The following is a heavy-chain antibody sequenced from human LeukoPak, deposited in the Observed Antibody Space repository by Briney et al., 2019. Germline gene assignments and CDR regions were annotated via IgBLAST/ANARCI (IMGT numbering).Heavy chain of an antibody. CDR1: GFTFSDYY. V-gene: IGHV3-11*04. D-gene: IGHD1-7*01. J-gene: IGHJ6*02. CDR3: AKDRITGSTTQTYYYGMDV. CDR2: ISSSCSTI. Sequence: GGSLRLSCAASGFTFSDYYMSWIRQAPGKGLEWVSYISSSCSTIYYADSVKGRFTISRDNSKNTLYLQMNSLRAEDTAVYYCAKDRITGSTTQTYYYGMDVWGQGTTVTVSS.